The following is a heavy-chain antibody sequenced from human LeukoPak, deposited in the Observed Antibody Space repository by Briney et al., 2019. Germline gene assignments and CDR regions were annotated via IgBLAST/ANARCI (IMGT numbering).Heavy chain of an antibody. CDR2: IKQDGSEK. Sequence: PGGSLILSCAASGFTFSSYWMNRVRQAPGKGLEWVANIKQDGSEKYYVDSVKGRFTISRDNTENSLYLQMNSLRAEDTAVYFCARGAYGGRGYYYGVDVWGKGTTVTASS. D-gene: IGHD4-23*01. CDR1: GFTFSSYW. CDR3: ARGAYGGRGYYYGVDV. V-gene: IGHV3-7*03. J-gene: IGHJ6*04.